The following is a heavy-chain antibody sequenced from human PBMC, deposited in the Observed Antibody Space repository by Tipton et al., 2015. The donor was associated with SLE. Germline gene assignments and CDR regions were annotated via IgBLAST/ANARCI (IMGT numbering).Heavy chain of an antibody. D-gene: IGHD3-3*01. CDR1: GGSISSYY. Sequence: TLSLTCTVSGGSISSYYWSWIRQPPGKGLEWIGYIYYSGSTNYSGSTNYNPSLKSRVTISVDTSKNQFSLKLSSVTAADTAVYYCAREEENDFWSGGDASDIWGQGTMVTVSS. V-gene: IGHV4-59*12. CDR3: AREEENDFWSGGDASDI. CDR2: IYYSGSTNYSGST. J-gene: IGHJ3*02.